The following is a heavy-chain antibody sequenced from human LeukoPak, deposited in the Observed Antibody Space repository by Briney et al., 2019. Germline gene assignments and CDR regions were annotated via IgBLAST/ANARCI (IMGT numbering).Heavy chain of an antibody. CDR2: INPNSGGT. J-gene: IGHJ4*02. V-gene: IGHV1-2*02. Sequence: ASVKVSCKASGYTFTDYYIHWVRQAPGQGLEWMGWINPNSGGTDYVQRFQGRVTMTRDTSITTAYMEVSRLRSDDTALYYCARDLLHESFDYWGQGTLVTASS. CDR1: GYTFTDYY. CDR3: ARDLLHESFDY.